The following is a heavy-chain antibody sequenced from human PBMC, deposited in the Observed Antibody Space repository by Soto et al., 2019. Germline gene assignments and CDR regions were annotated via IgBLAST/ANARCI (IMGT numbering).Heavy chain of an antibody. Sequence: PGGSLRLSCAASGFTFSSYAMHWVRQDPGKGLEWVAVISYDGSNKYYADSVKGRFTISRDNSKDTRYLQMSSMRAEDTAVYYCARGTATVYDSSGSIPYWGQGTLVTVSS. CDR2: ISYDGSNK. J-gene: IGHJ4*02. D-gene: IGHD3-22*01. CDR1: GFTFSSYA. V-gene: IGHV3-30-3*01. CDR3: ARGTATVYDSSGSIPY.